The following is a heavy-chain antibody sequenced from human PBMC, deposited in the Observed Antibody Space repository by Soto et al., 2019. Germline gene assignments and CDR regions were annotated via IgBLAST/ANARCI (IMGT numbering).Heavy chain of an antibody. V-gene: IGHV1-69*01. J-gene: IGHJ3*02. CDR2: IIPIFGTA. D-gene: IGHD1-7*01. Sequence: QVQLVQSGAEVKKPGSSVKGSCKASGGTFSSYAISWVRQAPGQGLEWMGGIIPIFGTANYAQKFQGRVTITADESTSTAYMELSSLRSDDTAVSYCANQPRYNWNYGAFDIWGQGTMVTVSS. CDR1: GGTFSSYA. CDR3: ANQPRYNWNYGAFDI.